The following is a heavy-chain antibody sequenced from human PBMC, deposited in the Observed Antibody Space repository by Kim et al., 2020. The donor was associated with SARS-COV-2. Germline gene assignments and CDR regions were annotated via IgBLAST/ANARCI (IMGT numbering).Heavy chain of an antibody. CDR2: IYYSGST. D-gene: IGHD3-16*02. CDR1: GGSISSSSYY. Sequence: SETLSLTCTVSGGSISSSSYYWGWIRQPPGKGLEWIGSIYYSGSTYYNPSLKSRVTISVDTSKNQFSLKLSSVTAADTAVYYCARQGGSIPYDYVWGSYRPDEFDYWGQGTLVTVSS. V-gene: IGHV4-39*01. CDR3: ARQGGSIPYDYVWGSYRPDEFDY. J-gene: IGHJ4*02.